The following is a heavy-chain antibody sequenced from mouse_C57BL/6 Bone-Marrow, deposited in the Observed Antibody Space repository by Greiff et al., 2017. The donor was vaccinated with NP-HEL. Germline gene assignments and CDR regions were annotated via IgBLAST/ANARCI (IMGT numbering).Heavy chain of an antibody. CDR1: GYTFTDYN. CDR3: AGATGTYY. J-gene: IGHJ2*01. Sequence: VHVKQSGPELVKPGASVKMSCKASGYTFTDYNMHWVKQSHGKSLEWIGYINPNNGGTSYNQKFKGKATLTVNKSSSTAYMELRSLTSEDSAVYYCAGATGTYYWGQGTTLTVSS. V-gene: IGHV1-22*01. CDR2: INPNNGGT. D-gene: IGHD4-1*01.